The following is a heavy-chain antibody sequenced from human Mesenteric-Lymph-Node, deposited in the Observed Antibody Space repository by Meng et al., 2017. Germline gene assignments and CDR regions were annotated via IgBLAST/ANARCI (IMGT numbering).Heavy chain of an antibody. V-gene: IGHV1-69*13. J-gene: IGHJ4*02. D-gene: IGHD3-22*01. CDR1: GGTFSSYA. Sequence: VKVSCKASGGTFSSYAISWVRQAPGQGLEWMGGIIPIFGTANYAQKFQGRVTITADKSTSTAYMELSSLRSEDTAVYYCARGYYYDSSGYYPSFDYWGQGTLVTVSS. CDR3: ARGYYYDSSGYYPSFDY. CDR2: IIPIFGTA.